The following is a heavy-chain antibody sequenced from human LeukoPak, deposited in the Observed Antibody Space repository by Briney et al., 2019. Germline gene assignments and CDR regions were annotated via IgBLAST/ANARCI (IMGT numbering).Heavy chain of an antibody. Sequence: PSETLSLTCAVSGASTRAYYWSWIPQPPGKGLEWIGYSYSGGNANYNPSLRSRVTISIDTSETQFSLRLTSVTAADTAVYFCAHSHWDGGYYINSFAVWGQGALVTISS. CDR3: AHSHWDGGYYINSFAV. D-gene: IGHD1-26*01. CDR2: SYSGGNA. J-gene: IGHJ3*01. CDR1: GASTRAYY. V-gene: IGHV4-59*01.